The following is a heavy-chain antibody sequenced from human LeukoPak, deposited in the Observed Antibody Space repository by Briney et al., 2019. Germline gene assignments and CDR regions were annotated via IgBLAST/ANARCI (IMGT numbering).Heavy chain of an antibody. Sequence: DSVKGRFTISRDNSKNTLYLQMNSLRAEDTAVYYCAREEYSSSHFDYWGQGTLVTVSS. D-gene: IGHD6-6*01. V-gene: IGHV3-30*14. J-gene: IGHJ4*02. CDR3: AREEYSSSHFDY.